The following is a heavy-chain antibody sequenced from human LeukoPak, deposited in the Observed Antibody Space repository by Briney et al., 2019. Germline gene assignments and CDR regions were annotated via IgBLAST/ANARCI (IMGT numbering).Heavy chain of an antibody. Sequence: ASVKVSCKASGYTFTSYGTSWVRQAPGQGLEWMGWISAYNGNTNYAQKLQGRVTMTTDTSTSTAYMELRSLRSDDTAVYYCARASLAVAGRGLFDYWGQGTLVTVSS. CDR3: ARASLAVAGRGLFDY. D-gene: IGHD6-19*01. J-gene: IGHJ4*02. CDR1: GYTFTSYG. V-gene: IGHV1-18*01. CDR2: ISAYNGNT.